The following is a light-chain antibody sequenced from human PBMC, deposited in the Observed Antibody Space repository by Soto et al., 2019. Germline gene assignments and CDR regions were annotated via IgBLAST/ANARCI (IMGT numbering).Light chain of an antibody. CDR2: GAS. CDR1: QSVSSN. J-gene: IGKJ5*01. CDR3: QQYGSSIT. Sequence: EIVMTESPATLSVSPGERVTLSCRASQSVSSNLAWYQQKPGQAPRLLIFGASTRATGIPARFSGSGSGTDFTLTINRLEPEDFAVYYCQQYGSSITFGQGTRLEIK. V-gene: IGKV3-15*01.